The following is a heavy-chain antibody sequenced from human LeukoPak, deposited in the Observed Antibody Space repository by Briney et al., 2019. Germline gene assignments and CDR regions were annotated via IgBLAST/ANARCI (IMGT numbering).Heavy chain of an antibody. V-gene: IGHV3-23*01. CDR2: ISGSGGST. CDR3: ASDSQGNYYGSGTFDY. CDR1: GFTFSSYA. D-gene: IGHD3-10*01. J-gene: IGHJ4*02. Sequence: GGSLRLSCAASGFTFSSYAMTWVRQAPGKGLEWVSAISGSGGSTYYADSVKGRFTISRDNSKNTLYLQMNSLRAEDTAVYYCASDSQGNYYGSGTFDYWGQGTLVTVSS.